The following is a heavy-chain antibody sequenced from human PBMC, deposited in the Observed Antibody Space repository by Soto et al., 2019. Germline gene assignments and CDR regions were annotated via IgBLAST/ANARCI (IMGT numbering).Heavy chain of an antibody. CDR1: GYTLTELA. V-gene: IGHV1-24*01. CDR3: ARGGRLQWLVGRPAFDI. D-gene: IGHD6-19*01. J-gene: IGHJ3*02. CDR2: FDPEDGET. Sequence: ASVKVSCKVSGYTLTELAMHWVRQAPGKGLEWMGGFDPEDGETIYAQKFQGRVTMTEDTSTDTAYMELSSLRSEDTAVYYCARGGRLQWLVGRPAFDIWGQGTMVTVSS.